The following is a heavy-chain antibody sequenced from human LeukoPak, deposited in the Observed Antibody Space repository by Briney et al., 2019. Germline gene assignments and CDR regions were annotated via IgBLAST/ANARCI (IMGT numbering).Heavy chain of an antibody. Sequence: ASVKVSCKASGYRFTDFHIHWVRQAPGQGIEWMGWINPATGMSPNSGGTYYAKKFKGRVTMTTDTSISTIYLEMSSLTSDDTAVYFCVRMKKILPEFEFWGQGTLLTVSS. CDR3: VRMKKILPEFEF. CDR2: INPATGMSPNSGGT. V-gene: IGHV1-2*02. D-gene: IGHD2-15*01. CDR1: GYRFTDFH. J-gene: IGHJ4*02.